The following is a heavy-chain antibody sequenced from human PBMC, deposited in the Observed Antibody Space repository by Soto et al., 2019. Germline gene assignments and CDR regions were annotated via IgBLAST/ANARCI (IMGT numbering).Heavy chain of an antibody. CDR1: GFTFSSYA. J-gene: IGHJ4*02. CDR3: ARDAWWSDVLDY. D-gene: IGHD2-15*01. CDR2: ISYDGSNK. V-gene: IGHV3-30-3*01. Sequence: QVQLVESGGGVVQPGRSLRLSCAASGFTFSSYAMHWVRQAPGQGLEWVAVISYDGSNKYYADSVKGRFTISRDNSKNTLYLQMNSLRAEDTAVYYCARDAWWSDVLDYWGQGTLVTVSS.